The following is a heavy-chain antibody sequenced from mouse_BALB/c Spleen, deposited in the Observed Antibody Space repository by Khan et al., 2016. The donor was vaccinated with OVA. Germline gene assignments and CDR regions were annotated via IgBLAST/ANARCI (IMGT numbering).Heavy chain of an antibody. CDR2: ISGDSNTI. Sequence: EVELVESGGGLVQPGGSRKLSCAASGFTFSSYGMHWVRQAPEKGLEWIAYISGDSNTIYYADTVKGRFTISRDNPTNTPFLQMNSLMSEDTASYYCATSYFYGYYFDYWGPGTPLTVSS. CDR1: GFTFSSYG. J-gene: IGHJ2*01. CDR3: ATSYFYGYYFDY. D-gene: IGHD1-1*01. V-gene: IGHV5-17*02.